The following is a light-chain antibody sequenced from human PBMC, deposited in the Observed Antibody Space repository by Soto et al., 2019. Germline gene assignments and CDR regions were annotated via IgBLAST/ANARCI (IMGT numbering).Light chain of an antibody. J-gene: IGKJ5*01. V-gene: IGKV3-11*01. CDR3: PQRSNWTIT. CDR2: DAS. Sequence: VCKHSRATLTLSPGERSTLSFRDSQSVRSYLAWYQQTPGQAPRLLIYDASHRATGIPALFICSGAGSDCTRAISSLEPEDVEVYYCPQRSNWTITFGQGTRLEIK. CDR1: QSVRSY.